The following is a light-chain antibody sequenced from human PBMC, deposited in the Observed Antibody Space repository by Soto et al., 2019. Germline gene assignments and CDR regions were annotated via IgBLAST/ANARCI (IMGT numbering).Light chain of an antibody. CDR1: QSLLSTSNNRDY. CDR2: WAS. J-gene: IGKJ4*01. Sequence: DIVMTQSPDSLSVSLGERATISCKSRQSLLSTSNNRDYLAWYRQKAGQPPKLLMYWASTRESGVPDRFSGSGAGTDFTLTISSLKAEDVAVYYCQQYASIPLTFGGGTKVEIK. CDR3: QQYASIPLT. V-gene: IGKV4-1*01.